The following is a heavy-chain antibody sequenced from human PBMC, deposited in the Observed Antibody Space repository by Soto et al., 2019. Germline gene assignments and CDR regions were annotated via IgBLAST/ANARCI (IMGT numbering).Heavy chain of an antibody. J-gene: IGHJ5*02. V-gene: IGHV1-3*05. CDR2: INAGNGNT. D-gene: IGHD3-10*01. CDR1: GYTFTSYA. CDR3: ARGVWFGELFRFDP. Sequence: QVQLVQSGAEEKKPGASVKVSCKASGYTFTSYAMHWVRQAPGQRLEWMGWINAGNGNTKYSQKFRGRVTITRDTSASTAYMELSSLRSEDTAVYYCARGVWFGELFRFDPWGQGTLVTVSS.